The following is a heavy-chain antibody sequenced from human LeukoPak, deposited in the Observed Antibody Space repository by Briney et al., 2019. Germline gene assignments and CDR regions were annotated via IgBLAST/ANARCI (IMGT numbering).Heavy chain of an antibody. CDR2: IYYSGST. V-gene: IGHV4-39*01. J-gene: IGHJ4*02. Sequence: SETLSLTCTVSGGSISSSSYYWGWIRQPPGKGLEWIGSIYYSGSTYYNPSLKSRVTISVDTSKNQFSLKLSSVTAADTAVYYCASLSGYENFDYWGQGTLVTVST. CDR3: ASLSGYENFDY. D-gene: IGHD5-12*01. CDR1: GGSISSSSYY.